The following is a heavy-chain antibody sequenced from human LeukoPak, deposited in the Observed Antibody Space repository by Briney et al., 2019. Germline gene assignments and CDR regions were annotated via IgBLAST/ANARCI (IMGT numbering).Heavy chain of an antibody. Sequence: PGGSLRLSCAASGFTFSSYAMSWVRQAPGKGLEWVSAISGSGGSTYYADSVKGRFTISRDNSKNTLCLQMNSLRAEDTAVYYCAKEFFDGDYVNWFDPWGQGTLVTVSS. CDR2: ISGSGGST. CDR3: AKEFFDGDYVNWFDP. V-gene: IGHV3-23*01. D-gene: IGHD4-17*01. CDR1: GFTFSSYA. J-gene: IGHJ5*02.